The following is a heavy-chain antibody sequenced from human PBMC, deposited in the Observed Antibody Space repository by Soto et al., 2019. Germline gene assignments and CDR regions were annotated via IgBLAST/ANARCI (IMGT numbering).Heavy chain of an antibody. CDR3: ARTLYGDNVDY. V-gene: IGHV1-8*01. J-gene: IGHJ4*02. CDR1: GYTFTSYD. D-gene: IGHD4-17*01. CDR2: MNPNSGNT. Sequence: QVQLVQSGAEVKKPGASVKVSCKASGYTFTSYDINWVRQATVQGLEWMGWMNPNSGNTGYAQKFQGRVTMTRTTSISTAYMELSSLTSADTAVYYCARTLYGDNVDYWGQGSLVSVSS.